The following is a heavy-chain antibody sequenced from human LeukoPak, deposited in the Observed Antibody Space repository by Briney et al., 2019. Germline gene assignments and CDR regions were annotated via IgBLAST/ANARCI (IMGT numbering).Heavy chain of an antibody. CDR2: TYYRSKWYT. CDR1: GDSVSSSSNV. Sequence: SQTLSLTCAISGDSVSSSSNVWNWIRQSPSRGLEWLGRTYYRSKWYTEYAVSVKSRITINPDTSKNQFSLQLSSVNPEDTAVYYCARLGSGSNYWGQGTLVTVSS. J-gene: IGHJ4*02. V-gene: IGHV6-1*01. CDR3: ARLGSGSNY. D-gene: IGHD3-10*01.